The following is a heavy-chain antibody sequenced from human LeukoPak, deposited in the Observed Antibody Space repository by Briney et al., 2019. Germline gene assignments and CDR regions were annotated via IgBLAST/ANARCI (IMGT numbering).Heavy chain of an antibody. V-gene: IGHV3-23*01. CDR1: GITFSRNA. D-gene: IGHD2-2*01. Sequence: GGSLRLSCAAPGITFSRNAMTWVRQAPGKGLEWVSAISGSGDTTYYADSVKGRFTISRDNSKNTLNLQMNSLRAEDTAVYYCAKFTAVIYWYFDLWGRGTLVTVSS. CDR3: AKFTAVIYWYFDL. J-gene: IGHJ2*01. CDR2: ISGSGDTT.